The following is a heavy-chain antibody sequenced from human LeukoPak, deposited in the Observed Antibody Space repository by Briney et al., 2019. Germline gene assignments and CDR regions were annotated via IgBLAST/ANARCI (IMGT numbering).Heavy chain of an antibody. D-gene: IGHD3-10*01. V-gene: IGHV1-2*02. Sequence: ASVKVSCRASGYTFTGYYMHGVRQAPGKGLEWMGWIDPNTGGRKYAQKFQGRVTMTRDTSISTAYMDLNSLRSDDTDVYYYAREVKSMVRGVSIDYWGQGTLVTVSS. CDR3: AREVKSMVRGVSIDY. CDR1: GYTFTGYY. J-gene: IGHJ4*02. CDR2: IDPNTGGR.